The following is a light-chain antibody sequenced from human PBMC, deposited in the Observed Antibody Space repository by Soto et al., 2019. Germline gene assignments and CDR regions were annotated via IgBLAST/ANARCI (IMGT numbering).Light chain of an antibody. CDR3: HQYNSHHT. V-gene: IGKV1-5*01. CDR2: DAS. J-gene: IGKJ4*01. CDR1: QSVDSW. Sequence: DIQMTQSPSTLSAFVGDRVTITCRASQSVDSWFAWYQQRPGKAPNLLIYDASTSESGVPSRFSGSGSGTEFTLTISSLQPDDFATDYCHQYNSHHTFGGGTKVDIK.